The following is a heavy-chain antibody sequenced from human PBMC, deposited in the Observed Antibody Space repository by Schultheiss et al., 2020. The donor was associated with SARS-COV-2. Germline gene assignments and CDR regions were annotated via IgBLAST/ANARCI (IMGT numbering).Heavy chain of an antibody. Sequence: GESLKISCAASGFTFDDYTMHWVRQAQGKGLEWVSLISWDGGSTYYADSVKGRFTISRDNSKNSLYLQMNSLRTEDTALYYCATHNAYYDFWSGYYGSPTLDYWGQGTLVTVAS. D-gene: IGHD3-3*01. V-gene: IGHV3-43*01. J-gene: IGHJ4*02. CDR3: ATHNAYYDFWSGYYGSPTLDY. CDR1: GFTFDDYT. CDR2: ISWDGGST.